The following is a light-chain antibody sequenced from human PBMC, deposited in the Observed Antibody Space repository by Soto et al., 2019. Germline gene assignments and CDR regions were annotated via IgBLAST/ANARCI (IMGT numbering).Light chain of an antibody. CDR3: QQYNNWPWT. V-gene: IGKV3D-15*01. CDR1: QSVRSSH. J-gene: IGKJ1*01. Sequence: EIVLTQSPGTLSLSPGERAIISCRASQSVRSSHLAWYQQKPGQAPRLLIYGASSRATGIPDRFSGSGSGTEFTLTISSLQSEDFAVYYCQQYNNWPWTFGQGTKVDIK. CDR2: GAS.